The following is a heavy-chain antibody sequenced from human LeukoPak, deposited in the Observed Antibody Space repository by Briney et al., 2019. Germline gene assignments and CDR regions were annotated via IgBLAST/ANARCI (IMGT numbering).Heavy chain of an antibody. CDR2: INHSGST. CDR1: GGSFSGYY. CDR3: ATSLGYCSSTSCQRGWFDP. Sequence: KASETLSLTCAVYGGSFSGYYWSWIRQPPGKGLEWIGEINHSGSTNYNPSLKSRVTISVDTSKNQFSLKLSSVTAADTAVYYCATSLGYCSSTSCQRGWFDPWGQGTLVTVSS. J-gene: IGHJ5*02. V-gene: IGHV4-34*01. D-gene: IGHD2-2*01.